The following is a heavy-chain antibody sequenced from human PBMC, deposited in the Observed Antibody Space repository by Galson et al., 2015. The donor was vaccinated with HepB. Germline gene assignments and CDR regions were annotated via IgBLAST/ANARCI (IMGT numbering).Heavy chain of an antibody. CDR1: RYTFTDFH. J-gene: IGHJ4*02. CDR3: ARVNDPYYYDSSGYYCLDY. V-gene: IGHV1-2*02. CDR2: INPNSGGT. D-gene: IGHD3-22*01. Sequence: SVKVSCKASRYTFTDFHMHWVRQAPGQGLEWMGWINPNSGGTNYAQKFQGRVTMTRDTSISTAYMELSRLRSDDTAVYYCARVNDPYYYDSSGYYCLDYWGQGTLVTVSS.